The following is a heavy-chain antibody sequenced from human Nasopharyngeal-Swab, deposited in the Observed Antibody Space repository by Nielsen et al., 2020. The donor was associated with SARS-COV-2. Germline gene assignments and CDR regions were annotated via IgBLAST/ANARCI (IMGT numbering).Heavy chain of an antibody. V-gene: IGHV1-69*10. J-gene: IGHJ6*02. CDR2: IIPILGIA. CDR3: ARQYCSSTSCIPYYGMDV. D-gene: IGHD2-2*01. CDR1: GGTFSSYS. Sequence: SVKVSCKASGGTFSSYSISWVRHAPGQGLEWMGGIIPILGIANYAQKFQGRVTITADKSTSTAYMELSSLRSEDTAVYYCARQYCSSTSCIPYYGMDVWGQGTTVTVSS.